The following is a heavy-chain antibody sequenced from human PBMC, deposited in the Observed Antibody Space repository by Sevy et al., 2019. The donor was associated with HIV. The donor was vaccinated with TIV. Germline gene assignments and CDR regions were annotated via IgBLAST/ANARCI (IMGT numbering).Heavy chain of an antibody. D-gene: IGHD6-6*01. CDR3: ARDQDSISFTFDY. CDR2: ISYDGSNK. V-gene: IGHV3-30-3*01. J-gene: IGHJ4*02. CDR1: GFTFRNYA. Sequence: GGSLRLSCAASGFTFRNYAMHWVRRAPGKGLEWVAVISYDGSNKYDAHSVKGRFTISRDNSKNTLYLQINSLRPEDTAVYYCARDQDSISFTFDYWGQGTLVTVSS.